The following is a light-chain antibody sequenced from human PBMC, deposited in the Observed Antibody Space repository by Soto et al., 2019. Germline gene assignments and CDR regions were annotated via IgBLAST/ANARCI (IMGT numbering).Light chain of an antibody. J-gene: IGKJ1*01. CDR3: QQYNNWPKT. V-gene: IGKV3-15*01. CDR2: GAS. CDR1: QSVSSN. Sequence: EIVMTQSPATLSVSPGERATLSCRASQSVSSNLAWYQQKPGQAPRLLIYGASTRATGIPARFSGSGAGTEVTLTTSSLHSEDFAVYYCQQYNNWPKTFGQGTKVEIK.